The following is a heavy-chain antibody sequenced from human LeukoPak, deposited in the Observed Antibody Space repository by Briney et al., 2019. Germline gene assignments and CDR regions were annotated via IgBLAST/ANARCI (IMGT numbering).Heavy chain of an antibody. Sequence: GGSLRLSCAVSRFAFSNYGMSWVRQAPGKGLEWVSAISGSGGSTYYADSVKGRLTISRDNSKNTLYLQMNSLRAEDTALYYCAKSSYYDTSGSYREYYFDYWGQGALVTVSS. CDR2: ISGSGGST. J-gene: IGHJ4*02. D-gene: IGHD3-22*01. CDR1: RFAFSNYG. CDR3: AKSSYYDTSGSYREYYFDY. V-gene: IGHV3-23*01.